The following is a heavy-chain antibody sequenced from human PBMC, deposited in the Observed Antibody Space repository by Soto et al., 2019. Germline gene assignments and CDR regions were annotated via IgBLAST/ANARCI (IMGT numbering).Heavy chain of an antibody. CDR2: ISGSGGST. V-gene: IGHV3-23*01. D-gene: IGHD3-9*01. CDR3: AKSPEYYDILPGYYYMDV. J-gene: IGHJ6*03. Sequence: GGSLRLSCAASGFTFSSYAMSWVRQAPGKGLEWVSAISGSGGSTYYADSVKGRFTISRDNSKNTLYLQMNSLRAEDTAVYYCAKSPEYYDILPGYYYMDVWGKGTTVTVSS. CDR1: GFTFSSYA.